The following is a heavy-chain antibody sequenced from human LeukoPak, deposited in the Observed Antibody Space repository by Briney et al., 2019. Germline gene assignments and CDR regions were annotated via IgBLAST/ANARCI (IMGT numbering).Heavy chain of an antibody. CDR2: GSGGST. D-gene: IGHD5-18*01. Sequence: GGSLRLSCAASGFTFSSYAMSGSGGSTYYADSVKGRFTISRDNSENTLYLQMNSLRAEDTAVYYCAKGIMLNTARGFFDYWGQGTLVAVSS. V-gene: IGHV3-23*01. CDR3: AKGIMLNTARGFFDY. CDR1: GFTFSSYA. J-gene: IGHJ4*02.